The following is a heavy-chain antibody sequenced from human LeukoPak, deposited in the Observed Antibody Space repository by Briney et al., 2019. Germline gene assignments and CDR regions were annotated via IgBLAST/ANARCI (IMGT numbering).Heavy chain of an antibody. J-gene: IGHJ4*02. Sequence: GGSLRLSCAASGFTFSSYAMSWVRQAPGKGLEWVSAISGSGGSTYYADSVKGRFTISRDNSRNTLYLQMNSLRAEDTAVYYCAKKGGSNGYYFDYWGQGTLVTVSS. CDR3: AKKGGSNGYYFDY. CDR2: ISGSGGST. D-gene: IGHD3-16*01. V-gene: IGHV3-23*01. CDR1: GFTFSSYA.